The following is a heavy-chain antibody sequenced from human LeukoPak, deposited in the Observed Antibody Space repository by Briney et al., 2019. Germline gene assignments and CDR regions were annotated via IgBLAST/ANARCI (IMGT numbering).Heavy chain of an antibody. J-gene: IGHJ6*02. D-gene: IGHD3-10*01. CDR1: GGSFSDYY. V-gene: IGHV4-34*01. Sequence: SETLSLTCAVYGGSFSDYYWTWIRQSPGKGLEGIGEINHSGATDYNPSLKSRVTISVDTSKNQFSLKVRSVTAADTAVYYCARRVRGVIISFYYYNGMDVWGQGTTVTVSS. CDR2: INHSGAT. CDR3: ARRVRGVIISFYYYNGMDV.